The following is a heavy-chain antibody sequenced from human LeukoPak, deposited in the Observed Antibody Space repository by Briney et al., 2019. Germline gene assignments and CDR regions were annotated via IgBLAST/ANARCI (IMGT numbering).Heavy chain of an antibody. V-gene: IGHV1-2*04. CDR3: ARASCSSTSCDVPSPWWFDP. D-gene: IGHD2-2*01. J-gene: IGHJ5*02. CDR1: GYTFTGYY. CDR2: INPNSGGT. Sequence: GASVKVSCKASGYTFTGYYMHWVRQAPGQGLEWMGWINPNSGGTNYAQKFQGWVTMTRDTSISTAYMELSRLRSDDTAVYYCARASCSSTSCDVPSPWWFDPWGQGTLVTVSS.